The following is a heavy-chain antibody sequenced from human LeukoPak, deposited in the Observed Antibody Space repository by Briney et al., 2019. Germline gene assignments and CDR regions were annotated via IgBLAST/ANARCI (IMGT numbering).Heavy chain of an antibody. CDR1: GFTFSSSA. D-gene: IGHD1-7*01. V-gene: IGHV3-23*01. CDR2: ISGSGSGGST. Sequence: PGGSLRLSCAASGFTFSSSAMSWVRQAPGKGLEWVSHISGSGSGGSTYYADSVKGRFTISRDNSKNTLYLQMNSLRAEDTAVHYCARSSRELGGYAPWELMPPFDYWGQGTLVTVSS. J-gene: IGHJ4*02. CDR3: ARSSRELGGYAPWELMPPFDY.